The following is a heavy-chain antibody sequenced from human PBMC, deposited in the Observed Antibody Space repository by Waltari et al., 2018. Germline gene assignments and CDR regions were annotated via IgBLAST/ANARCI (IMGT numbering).Heavy chain of an antibody. CDR1: GGSFSGYS. Sequence: QVQLQQWGAGLLKPSETLSLTCAVYGGSFSGYSWSWIRQPPGKGLEWIGEINHSGSTTYSPSLKGRVTISVDTSKNQCSLNLSSVTAADTAVYYCARSTGRYSSSWYRGNFDYWGQGTLVTVSS. CDR2: INHSGST. J-gene: IGHJ4*02. D-gene: IGHD6-13*01. CDR3: ARSTGRYSSSWYRGNFDY. V-gene: IGHV4-34*01.